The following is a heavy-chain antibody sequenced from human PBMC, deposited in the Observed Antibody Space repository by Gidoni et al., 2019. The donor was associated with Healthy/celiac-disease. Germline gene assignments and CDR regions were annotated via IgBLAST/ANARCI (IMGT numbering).Heavy chain of an antibody. J-gene: IGHJ4*02. D-gene: IGHD6-19*01. CDR2: MRSSSSYI. V-gene: IGHV3-21*01. CDR1: GFPFSSYS. Sequence: EVQLVESGGGLVKPGGSLSLSCAASGFPFSSYSLNGVRPAPGKGLEVISSMRSSSSYIYYADSVKGRFTISRDNAKNSLYLQMNSLRAEDTAVYYCARDLSGSSGWYYYWGQGTLVTVSS. CDR3: ARDLSGSSGWYYY.